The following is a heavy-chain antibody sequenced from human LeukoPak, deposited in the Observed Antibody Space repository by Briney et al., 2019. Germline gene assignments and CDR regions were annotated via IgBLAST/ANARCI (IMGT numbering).Heavy chain of an antibody. V-gene: IGHV4-59*01. CDR3: ARAYSSLDYYYYMDV. D-gene: IGHD5-18*01. J-gene: IGHJ6*03. CDR1: GGPLSSYY. Sequence: KTSETLSLTCTVSGGPLSSYYWSWIPQTPGKGLEGIGYIYYSGSTNNNPSLKSRVTISVDTSKNHFSLKLSSVTAADTAVYYCARAYSSLDYYYYMDVWGKGTTVTVAS. CDR2: IYYSGST.